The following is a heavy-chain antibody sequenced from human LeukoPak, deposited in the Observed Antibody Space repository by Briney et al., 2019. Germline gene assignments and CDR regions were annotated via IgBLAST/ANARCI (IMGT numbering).Heavy chain of an antibody. V-gene: IGHV1-69*02. J-gene: IGHJ3*02. CDR1: GGTFSSYT. D-gene: IGHD3-22*01. CDR2: IIPILGIA. Sequence: SVKVSCKASGGTFSSYTISWVRQAPGQGLEWMGRIIPILGIANYAQKFQGRVTITADKSTSTAYMELSSLRSEDTAVYYCARGGYYDSSGYFDALDIWGQGTMVTVSS. CDR3: ARGGYYDSSGYFDALDI.